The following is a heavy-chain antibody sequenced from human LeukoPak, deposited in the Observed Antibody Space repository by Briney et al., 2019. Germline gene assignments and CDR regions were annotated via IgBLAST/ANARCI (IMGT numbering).Heavy chain of an antibody. CDR2: IKQDGSEK. CDR1: GFTFSSYW. V-gene: IGHV3-7*01. CDR3: AREKRFGGVSVLRGYYYMDV. D-gene: IGHD3-16*02. Sequence: GSLRLSCAASGFTFSSYWMTWVRQAPGKGLEWVANIKQDGSEKYYVDSVKGRFTISRDNAKNSLYLQMNSLRAEDTAVYYCAREKRFGGVSVLRGYYYMDVWGKGTTVTVSS. J-gene: IGHJ6*03.